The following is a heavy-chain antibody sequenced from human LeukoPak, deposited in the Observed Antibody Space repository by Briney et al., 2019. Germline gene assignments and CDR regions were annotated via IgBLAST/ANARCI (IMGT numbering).Heavy chain of an antibody. CDR1: GGSFSGYY. J-gene: IGHJ4*02. CDR2: INHSGST. Sequence: SETLSLTCAVYGGSFSGYYWSWIRQPPGKGLGWIGEINHSGSTNYNPSLKSRVTISVDTSKNQFSLKLSSVTAADTAVYYCARGRVARSYYDSSGYYFDWGQGTLVTVSS. V-gene: IGHV4-34*01. CDR3: ARGRVARSYYDSSGYYFD. D-gene: IGHD3-22*01.